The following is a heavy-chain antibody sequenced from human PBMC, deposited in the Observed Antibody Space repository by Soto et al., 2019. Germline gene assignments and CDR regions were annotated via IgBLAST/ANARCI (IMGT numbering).Heavy chain of an antibody. J-gene: IGHJ5*02. CDR3: ARDVRYDSSGLGWFDP. D-gene: IGHD3-22*01. CDR1: GFTFSSYG. CDR2: IWYDGSNK. Sequence: HVQLVESGGGVVQPGRSLRLSCAASGFTFSSYGMHWVRQAPGKGLEWVAVIWYDGSNKYYADSVKGRFTISRDNSKNTLYLQMNSLRAEDTAVYYCARDVRYDSSGLGWFDPWGQGTLVTVSS. V-gene: IGHV3-33*01.